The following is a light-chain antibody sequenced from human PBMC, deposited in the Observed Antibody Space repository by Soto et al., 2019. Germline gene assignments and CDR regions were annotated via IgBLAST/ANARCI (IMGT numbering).Light chain of an antibody. V-gene: IGLV4-69*01. Sequence: QPVLTQSPSASASLGASVKLTYTLSSGHSSYAIEWHQQQPEKGPRYLMKLNSDGSHSKGDGIPDRFSGSSSGAERYLTISSLQSQDEADYYCQTWGTGMVFGGGTKLTVL. CDR2: LNSDGSH. CDR3: QTWGTGMV. J-gene: IGLJ2*01. CDR1: SGHSSYA.